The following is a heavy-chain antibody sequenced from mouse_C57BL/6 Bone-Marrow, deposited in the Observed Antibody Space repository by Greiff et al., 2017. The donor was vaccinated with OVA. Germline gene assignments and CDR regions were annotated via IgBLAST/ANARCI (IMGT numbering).Heavy chain of an antibody. Sequence: EVKLVESVAELVRPGASVKLSCTASGFNIKNTYMHWVKQRPEQGLEWIGRIDPANGNTKYAPKFQGKATITADTSSNTAYLQLSSLTSEDTAIYYCATYYYGSSLLNYWGQGTTLTVSS. V-gene: IGHV14-3*01. CDR1: GFNIKNTY. J-gene: IGHJ2*01. CDR2: IDPANGNT. CDR3: ATYYYGSSLLNY. D-gene: IGHD1-1*01.